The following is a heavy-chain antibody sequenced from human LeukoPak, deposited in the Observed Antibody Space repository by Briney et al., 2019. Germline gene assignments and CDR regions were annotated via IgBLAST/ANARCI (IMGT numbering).Heavy chain of an antibody. J-gene: IGHJ4*02. V-gene: IGHV1-18*01. Sequence: ASVKVSCKASGYIFTSYGISWVRQAPGQGLEWMGWISVYNGNTNYPQRLQGRVTMTTDTSTTTAYMELRSLRSDDTAVYYCAKDPSPMVTYGGVIVPTADYWGQGALVTVSS. CDR2: ISVYNGNT. D-gene: IGHD3-16*02. CDR3: AKDPSPMVTYGGVIVPTADY. CDR1: GYIFTSYG.